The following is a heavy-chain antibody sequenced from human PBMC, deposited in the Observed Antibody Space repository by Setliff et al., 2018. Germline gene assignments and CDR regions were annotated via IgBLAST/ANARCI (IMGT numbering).Heavy chain of an antibody. CDR1: GTSISSYY. V-gene: IGHV4-59*08. CDR2: MYYSGST. J-gene: IGHJ4*02. Sequence: KPSETLSLTCTVSGTSISSYYWSWIRQPPGKGLEWIGYMYYSGSTKYNPSLKSRVTISVDRSKNQFSLKLSSVTAADTAVYYCASVNFDWLPRPLYDYWGQGTLVTVSS. D-gene: IGHD3-9*01. CDR3: ASVNFDWLPRPLYDY.